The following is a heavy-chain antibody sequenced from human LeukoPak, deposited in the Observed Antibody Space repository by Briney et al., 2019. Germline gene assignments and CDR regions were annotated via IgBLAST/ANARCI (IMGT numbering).Heavy chain of an antibody. CDR1: GYTFTGYY. V-gene: IGHV1-2*02. CDR2: INPNSGGT. CDR3: ARLLGYCSSTSCYSYHGMDV. Sequence: ASVKVSCKASGYTFTGYYMHWVRQAPGQGLEWMGWINPNSGGTNYAQKFQGRVTMTRDTSISTAYMELSRLRSDDTAVYYCARLLGYCSSTSCYSYHGMDVWGQGTTVTVSS. D-gene: IGHD2-2*01. J-gene: IGHJ6*02.